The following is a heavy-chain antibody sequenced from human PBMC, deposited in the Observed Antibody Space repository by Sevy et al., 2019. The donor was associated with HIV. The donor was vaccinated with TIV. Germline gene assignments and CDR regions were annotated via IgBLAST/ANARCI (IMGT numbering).Heavy chain of an antibody. CDR3: ASTRDYYDSSGYYFDY. D-gene: IGHD3-22*01. CDR2: FDPEDGKT. CDR1: GYTLTELS. J-gene: IGHJ4*02. V-gene: IGHV1-24*01. Sequence: ASVKVSCKVSGYTLTELSIHWVRQAPGKGLEWLVTFDPEDGKTIYAQNVQGRVTMTGHTSTDTTYMELSSLRSEDTAVYYCASTRDYYDSSGYYFDYWGQGTLVTVSS.